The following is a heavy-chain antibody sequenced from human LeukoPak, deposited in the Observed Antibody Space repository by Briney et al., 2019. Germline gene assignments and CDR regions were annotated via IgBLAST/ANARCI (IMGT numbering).Heavy chain of an antibody. V-gene: IGHV3-23*01. CDR1: GFTFSSYA. J-gene: IGHJ4*02. CDR2: ISGSGGST. D-gene: IGHD3-22*01. Sequence: GGSLRLYCAASGFTFSSYAMSWVRQAPGKGLEWVSAISGSGGSTYYADSVKGRFTISRDNSKNTLYLQMNSLRAEDTAVYYCAKSEIAAKYYYDSSGYYSLDYWGQGTLVTVSS. CDR3: AKSEIAAKYYYDSSGYYSLDY.